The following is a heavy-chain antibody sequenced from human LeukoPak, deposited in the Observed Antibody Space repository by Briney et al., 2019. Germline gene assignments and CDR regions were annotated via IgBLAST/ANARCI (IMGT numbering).Heavy chain of an antibody. CDR2: IYYTGST. CDR1: GGSISTYY. D-gene: IGHD1-26*01. V-gene: IGHV4-59*01. J-gene: IGHJ5*02. CDR3: ARGGNYWPQWWFDP. Sequence: SETLSLTCTVSGGSISTYYWSWIRQPPGKVLEWIGYIYYTGSTSYNPSLKSRVTMSLDASKNQFSLELNSVTPADTAVYYCARGGNYWPQWWFDPWGRGTLVSVSS.